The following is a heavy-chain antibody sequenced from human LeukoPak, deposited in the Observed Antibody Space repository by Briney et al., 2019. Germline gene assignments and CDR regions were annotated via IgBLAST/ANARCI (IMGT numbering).Heavy chain of an antibody. CDR1: GFTFDDYG. CDR2: INWNGGSI. D-gene: IGHD1-26*01. J-gene: IGHJ5*02. V-gene: IGHV3-20*04. CDR3: ASHQGGSYSLAWFDP. Sequence: GGSLRLSCAASGFTFDDYGMSWVRQAPGKGLEWVSGINWNGGSIGYADSVKGRFTISRDNAKNSLYLQMNSLRAEDTALYYCASHQGGSYSLAWFDPWGQGTLVTVSS.